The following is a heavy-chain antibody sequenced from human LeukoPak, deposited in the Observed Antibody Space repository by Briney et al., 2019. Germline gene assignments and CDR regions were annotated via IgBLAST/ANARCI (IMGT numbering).Heavy chain of an antibody. D-gene: IGHD3-22*01. CDR3: ARGRQDVTMIVVVMTAVSYYLDV. CDR1: GGSISSYY. V-gene: IGHV4-34*01. CDR2: MNPSGST. J-gene: IGHJ6*03. Sequence: PSETLSLTCTVSGGSISSYYWSWIRQTPEKGLEWIGEMNPSGSTSYNPSLKSRVTISVDTSKNQYSLKLSSVTAADMAVYYCARGRQDVTMIVVVMTAVSYYLDVWGKGTTVTVS.